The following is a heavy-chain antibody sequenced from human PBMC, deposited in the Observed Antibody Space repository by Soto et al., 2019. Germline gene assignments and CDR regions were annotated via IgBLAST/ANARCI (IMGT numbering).Heavy chain of an antibody. J-gene: IGHJ6*02. CDR1: GFTFDDYG. V-gene: IGHV3-20*04. CDR3: ARSRTYYYYCMDL. CDR2: IDWDGGST. Sequence: EVQLVESGGGVVRPGGSLRLSCAASGFTFDDYGMSWVRQAPGKGLEWVSGIDWDGGSTGYADSVKSRFTISRDNAKNSLYLLMNSLTAEDTALDYCARSRTYYYYCMDLWVEVTTVTVSS.